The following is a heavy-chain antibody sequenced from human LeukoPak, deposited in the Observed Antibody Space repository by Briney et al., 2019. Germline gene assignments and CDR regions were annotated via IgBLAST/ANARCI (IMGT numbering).Heavy chain of an antibody. CDR2: INTNTGNP. Sequence: ASVTVSCKASGYTFTSYARNWVRQAPGQGLEWMGWINTNTGNPTCAQGFTGRFVFSLDTSVSTAYLQISSLKAEDTAVYYFARDIIVVVAATPQPQIDYWGQGTLVTVSS. CDR1: GYTFTSYA. J-gene: IGHJ4*02. CDR3: ARDIIVVVAATPQPQIDY. V-gene: IGHV7-4-1*02. D-gene: IGHD2-15*01.